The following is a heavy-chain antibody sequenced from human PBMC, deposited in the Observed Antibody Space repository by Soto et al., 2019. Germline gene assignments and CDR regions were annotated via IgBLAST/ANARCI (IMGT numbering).Heavy chain of an antibody. J-gene: IGHJ6*03. CDR3: AGRSGTRHYYYYMDV. CDR1: GLTFSDYY. D-gene: IGHD3-3*01. V-gene: IGHV3-11*01. Sequence: GGSLRLSCAASGLTFSDYYMSWIRQAPGKGLEWVSYISSSGSTIYYADSVKGRFTISRDNTKNSLYLQMNSLRAEDTAVYYCAGRSGTRHYYYYMDVWGKGTTVTVSS. CDR2: ISSSGSTI.